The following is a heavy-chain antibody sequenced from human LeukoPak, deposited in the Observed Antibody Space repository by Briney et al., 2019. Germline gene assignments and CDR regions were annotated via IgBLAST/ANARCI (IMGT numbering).Heavy chain of an antibody. J-gene: IGHJ6*03. Sequence: GGSLRLSCAASGFTFSSYAMSWVRQAPGRGLGWVSPIIIVIGYIYYADSVKGRFTISRDNAKNSLYLQMNSLRAEDTAVYYCARDVSPLGYCSSTSCYSPYMDVWGKGTTVTVSS. CDR3: ARDVSPLGYCSSTSCYSPYMDV. CDR2: IIIVIGYI. CDR1: GFTFSSYA. D-gene: IGHD2-2*02. V-gene: IGHV3-21*01.